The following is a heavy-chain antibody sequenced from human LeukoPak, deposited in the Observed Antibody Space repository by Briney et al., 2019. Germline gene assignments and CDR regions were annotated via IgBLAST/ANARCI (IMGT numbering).Heavy chain of an antibody. Sequence: GGSLRLSCAASGFAFSSYSLNWDRQAPGKGLEWISYISSSGITTYYADSVKGRFTISRDNAKNSLSLKMNSLRDEDTAMYYCARDREYSSSWREGFDYWGQGTLVTVSS. CDR3: ARDREYSSSWREGFDY. J-gene: IGHJ4*02. CDR1: GFAFSSYS. D-gene: IGHD6-13*01. V-gene: IGHV3-48*02. CDR2: ISSSGITT.